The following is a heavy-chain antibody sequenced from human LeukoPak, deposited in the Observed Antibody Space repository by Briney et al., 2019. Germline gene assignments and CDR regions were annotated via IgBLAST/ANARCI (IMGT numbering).Heavy chain of an antibody. CDR2: ISAYNGNT. D-gene: IGHD3-3*01. CDR3: ARDQFLVFGNFDY. V-gene: IGHV1-18*01. Sequence: GASVKVSCKASGYTFTSYGISWVRQAPGQGLEWMGWISAYNGNTNYAQKLQGRVTMTRDTSISTAYMELSRLRSDDTAVYYCARDQFLVFGNFDYWGQGTLVTVSS. J-gene: IGHJ4*02. CDR1: GYTFTSYG.